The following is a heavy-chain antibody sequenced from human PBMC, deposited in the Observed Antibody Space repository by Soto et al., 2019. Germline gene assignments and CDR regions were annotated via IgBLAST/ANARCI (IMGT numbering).Heavy chain of an antibody. CDR3: ATDGGSTSSSAYNYFMDV. J-gene: IGHJ6*03. V-gene: IGHV1-69*08. Sequence: QAQLVQSGAEVKRPGSSGKVSCKSSGDTFSSYSISWVRQAPGQGLEWIGRIITMVGTPNYAQKFQGRVTFSADKSTSTAYMVLNSLISDDTAVYYCATDGGSTSSSAYNYFMDVWGKGTPVTVSS. CDR1: GDTFSSYS. CDR2: IITMVGTP. D-gene: IGHD3-16*01.